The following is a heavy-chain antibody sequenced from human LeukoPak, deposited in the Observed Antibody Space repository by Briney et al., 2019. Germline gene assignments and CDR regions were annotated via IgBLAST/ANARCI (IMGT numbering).Heavy chain of an antibody. CDR3: AKTGNNNEGSFDF. V-gene: IGHV3-7*03. CDR2: IKEDGSEI. Sequence: GGSLRLSCAASAFTFSNYWMSWVRQAPGKGLEWVANIKEDGSEINYVDSVKGRFTISRDNSKNTLYLQMNSLRAEDTAIYYCAKTGNNNEGSFDFWGQGTLVTVSS. D-gene: IGHD1/OR15-1a*01. J-gene: IGHJ4*02. CDR1: AFTFSNYW.